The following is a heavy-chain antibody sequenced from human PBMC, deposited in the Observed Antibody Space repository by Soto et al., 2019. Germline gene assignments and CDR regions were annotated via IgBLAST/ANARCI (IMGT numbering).Heavy chain of an antibody. V-gene: IGHV1-3*01. CDR2: INAGNGNT. CDR3: ARERDTSRYYYYSYMDV. J-gene: IGHJ6*03. Sequence: ASVKVSCKASGYTFTSYAMHWVRQAPGQRLEWMGWINAGNGNTKYSQKFQGRVTITRDTSASTAYMELSSLRSEDTAVYYCARERDTSRYYYYSYMDVWGKGITVTVSS. CDR1: GYTFTSYA. D-gene: IGHD6-13*01.